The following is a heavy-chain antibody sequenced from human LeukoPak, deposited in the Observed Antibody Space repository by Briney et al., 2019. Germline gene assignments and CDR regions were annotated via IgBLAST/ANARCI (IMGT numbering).Heavy chain of an antibody. CDR1: RGSFSGYY. CDR3: AREASSSSY. V-gene: IGHV4-34*01. J-gene: IGHJ4*02. Sequence: KPSETLSLTCAVYRGSFSGYYWSWIRQPPGKGLEWIGEINHSGSTNYNPSLKSRVTISVDTSKNQFSLKLSSVTAADTAVYYCAREASSSSYWGQGTLVTVSS. D-gene: IGHD6-6*01. CDR2: INHSGST.